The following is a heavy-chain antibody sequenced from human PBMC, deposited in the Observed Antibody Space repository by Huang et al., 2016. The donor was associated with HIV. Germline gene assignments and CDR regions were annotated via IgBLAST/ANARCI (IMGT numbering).Heavy chain of an antibody. D-gene: IGHD5-18*01. V-gene: IGHV4-39*01. CDR3: ARHQAYGYYFRGFDV. Sequence: QVQLEESGPGLVKPSETLSLTCTVSGGSIISKYHHWGWIRQPPGKRLEWIASIYHSGSPHYNPSLKSRVTISVDTSENHFFLRLNSTIVADTAVYYCARHQAYGYYFRGFDVWGQGAVVTVSS. CDR1: GGSIISKYHH. J-gene: IGHJ3*01. CDR2: IYHSGSP.